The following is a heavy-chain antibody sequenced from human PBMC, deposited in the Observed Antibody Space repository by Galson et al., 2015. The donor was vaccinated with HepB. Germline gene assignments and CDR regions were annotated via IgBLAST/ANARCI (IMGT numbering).Heavy chain of an antibody. CDR1: GFTFSSYA. J-gene: IGHJ6*02. Sequence: SLRLSCAASGFTFSSYAMSWVRQAPGKGLEWVSAISGSGGSTYYADSVKGRFTISRDNSKNTLYLQMNSLRAEDTAVYYCAKHFRGVIIYGMDVWGQGTTVTVSS. D-gene: IGHD3-10*01. CDR3: AKHFRGVIIYGMDV. V-gene: IGHV3-23*01. CDR2: ISGSGGST.